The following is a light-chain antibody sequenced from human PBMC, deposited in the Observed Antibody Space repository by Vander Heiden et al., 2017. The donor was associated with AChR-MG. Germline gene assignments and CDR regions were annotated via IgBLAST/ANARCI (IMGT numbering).Light chain of an antibody. V-gene: IGKV3-20*01. CDR3: QQYGSSPGT. CDR1: QSVDSGY. CDR2: GAF. J-gene: IGKJ2*01. Sequence: EIVLTQSPGTLSLSPGERATLTCRASQSVDSGYVAWYQHKPGQGPRLLIYGAFNRATGIPDRFSGRVSATDFTLTISRLEPEDSAVYYCQQYGSSPGTFGLGTKLEIK.